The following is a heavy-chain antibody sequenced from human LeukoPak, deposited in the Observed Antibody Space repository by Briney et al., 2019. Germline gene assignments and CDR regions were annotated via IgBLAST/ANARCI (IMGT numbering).Heavy chain of an antibody. CDR1: GGTFSSYA. Sequence: SVKVSCKASGGTFSSYAISWVRQAPGQGLEWMGGIIPIFGTANYAQKLQGRVTMTTDTSTSTAYMELRSLRSDDTAVYYCARGLYSSSSGFDYWGQGTLVTVSS. CDR2: IIPIFGTA. D-gene: IGHD6-6*01. V-gene: IGHV1-69*05. CDR3: ARGLYSSSSGFDY. J-gene: IGHJ4*02.